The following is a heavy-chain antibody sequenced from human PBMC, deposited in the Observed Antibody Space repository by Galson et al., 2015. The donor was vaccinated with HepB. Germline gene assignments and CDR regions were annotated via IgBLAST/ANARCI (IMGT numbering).Heavy chain of an antibody. CDR1: GFTFSSYA. D-gene: IGHD6-19*01. CDR2: ISYDGSNK. V-gene: IGHV3-30-3*01. CDR3: AKDLEEQWLVPCFDY. J-gene: IGHJ4*02. Sequence: SLRLSCAASGFTFSSYAMHWVRQAPGKGLEWVAVISYDGSNKYYADSVKGRFTISRDNSKNTLYLQMNSLRAEDTAVYYCAKDLEEQWLVPCFDYWGQGTLVTVSS.